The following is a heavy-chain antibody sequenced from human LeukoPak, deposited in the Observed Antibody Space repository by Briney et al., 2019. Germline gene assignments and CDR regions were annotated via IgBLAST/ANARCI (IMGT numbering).Heavy chain of an antibody. Sequence: GGSLRLSCAASGFTFSDSYMSWIRQAPGKGPEWVSYISDSGSTIYYADSVKGRFTVSRDNAKNSLYLLMSSLRPEDTAVYYCGAAVPPTPHYWGQGTLVTVSS. CDR1: GFTFSDSY. D-gene: IGHD2-15*01. J-gene: IGHJ4*02. CDR3: GAAVPPTPHY. V-gene: IGHV3-11*01. CDR2: ISDSGSTI.